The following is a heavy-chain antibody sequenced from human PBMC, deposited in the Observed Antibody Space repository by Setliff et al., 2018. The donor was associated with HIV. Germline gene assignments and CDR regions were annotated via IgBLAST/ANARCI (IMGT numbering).Heavy chain of an antibody. CDR3: ARGLPDVRNGYDYGDWYFDL. J-gene: IGHJ2*01. Sequence: SETLSLTCAVYGGSFSGSSWSWIRQPPGRGLEWIGEISHSGTANYNPSLKGRVTLSLDTAKNRFSLNLKSVTDAETAVYFCARGLPDVRNGYDYGDWYFDLWG. V-gene: IGHV4-34*01. CDR1: GGSFSGSS. D-gene: IGHD4-17*01. CDR2: ISHSGTA.